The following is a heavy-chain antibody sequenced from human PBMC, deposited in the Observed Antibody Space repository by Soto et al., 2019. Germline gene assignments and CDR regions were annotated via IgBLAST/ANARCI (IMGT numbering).Heavy chain of an antibody. CDR3: AKSRGSTSSTAYYFDY. V-gene: IGHV3-9*01. D-gene: IGHD2-2*01. CDR2: ISWNSGSI. J-gene: IGHJ4*02. Sequence: EVQLVESGGGLVQPGMSLRLSCAASGFTFDDYAMHWVRQAPGKGLEWVSGISWNSGSIGYADSVKGRFTISRDNAKNSLYLQMNSLRAEDTALYYCAKSRGSTSSTAYYFDYWGQGTLVTVSS. CDR1: GFTFDDYA.